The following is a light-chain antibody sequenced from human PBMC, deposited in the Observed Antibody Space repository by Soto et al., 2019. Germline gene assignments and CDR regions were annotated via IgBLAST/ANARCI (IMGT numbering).Light chain of an antibody. Sequence: QSALTQPASVSGSPGQSITNSCTGTSSDVGGYNYVSWYQQHPGKAPKLLIYEVSNRPSGVSSRFSGSKSGNTASLTISGLQAEDEADYYCTSYTTSSTGVFGGGTKVTVL. CDR2: EVS. CDR3: TSYTTSSTGV. J-gene: IGLJ3*02. V-gene: IGLV2-14*01. CDR1: SSDVGGYNY.